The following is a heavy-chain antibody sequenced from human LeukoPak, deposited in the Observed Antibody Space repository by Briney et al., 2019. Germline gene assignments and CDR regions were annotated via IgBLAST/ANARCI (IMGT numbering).Heavy chain of an antibody. D-gene: IGHD3-3*01. Sequence: SETLSLTCAVYGGSFSGYYWSWIRQPPGKGLEWIGEINHSGSTNYNPSLKSRVTISVDTSKNQFSLKLSSVTAADTAVYYCAGGPITIFGVVIAINWFDPWGQGTLVTVSS. J-gene: IGHJ5*02. CDR3: AGGPITIFGVVIAINWFDP. V-gene: IGHV4-34*01. CDR1: GGSFSGYY. CDR2: INHSGST.